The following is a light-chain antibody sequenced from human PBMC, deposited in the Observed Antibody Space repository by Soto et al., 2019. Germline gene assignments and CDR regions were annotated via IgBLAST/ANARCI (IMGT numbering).Light chain of an antibody. V-gene: IGKV1-39*01. CDR2: SAT. Sequence: DIQMTQSPSSLSASVGDRVTITCRASQTLYHALNWYHQKPGKAPRLLISSATALQRGVPSRFSGSGYGAEFTLIISSLLPEDFGTYYCQQSFTSIFTFGPGTKVDV. CDR1: QTLYHA. J-gene: IGKJ3*01. CDR3: QQSFTSIFT.